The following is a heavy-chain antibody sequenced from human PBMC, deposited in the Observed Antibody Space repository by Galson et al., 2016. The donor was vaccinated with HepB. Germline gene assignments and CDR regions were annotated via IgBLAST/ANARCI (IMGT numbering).Heavy chain of an antibody. Sequence: SLRLSCAASGFTFSDYFMTWIRQASGKGLQWVSYISSSSSYTKYADSVKGRFTISRVNAKNSLYLHMVSLRVEDTAVYYCARRNWGPDAFDIWGQGTMVTVSS. J-gene: IGHJ3*02. V-gene: IGHV3-11*06. CDR3: ARRNWGPDAFDI. CDR2: ISSSSSYT. D-gene: IGHD7-27*01. CDR1: GFTFSDYF.